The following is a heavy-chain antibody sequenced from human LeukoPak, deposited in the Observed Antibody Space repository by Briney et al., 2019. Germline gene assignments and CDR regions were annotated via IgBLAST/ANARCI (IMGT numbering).Heavy chain of an antibody. CDR3: ARERVYYGSGGGLMDAYLFYYYGMDV. CDR2: THSGGST. V-gene: IGHV3-53*01. Sequence: PGGSLRLSCAASGFPVSSNYMSWVRQAPGKGLEWVSVTHSGGSTNYADSVKGRFTISRDASKNTLYLQMNSVRAEDTAVYYCARERVYYGSGGGLMDAYLFYYYGMDVWGQGTTVTVSS. J-gene: IGHJ6*02. D-gene: IGHD3-10*01. CDR1: GFPVSSNY.